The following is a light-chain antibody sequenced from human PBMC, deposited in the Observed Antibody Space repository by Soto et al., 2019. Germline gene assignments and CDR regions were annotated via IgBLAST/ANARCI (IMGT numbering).Light chain of an antibody. J-gene: IGLJ3*02. V-gene: IGLV2-14*01. CDR1: DSDIGDNNY. CDR2: EVA. CDR3: RAYSVTNTLGV. Sequence: QSVLTQPASVSGSHGQSSTISCTGTDSDIGDNNYVAWYQQYPGRAPKLMIYEVANRPSGVSDRFSGSKSGNTASLTILGLQAEDEADYYCRAYSVTNTLGVFGGGTKVTVL.